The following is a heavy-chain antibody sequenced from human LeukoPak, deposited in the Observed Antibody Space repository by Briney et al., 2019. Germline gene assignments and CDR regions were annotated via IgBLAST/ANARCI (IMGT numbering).Heavy chain of an antibody. D-gene: IGHD2-2*01. V-gene: IGHV3-7*01. CDR3: ARRGVIVAAATNWFDP. J-gene: IGHJ5*02. CDR1: GFTFSSYW. Sequence: GGSLRLSCAASGFTFSSYWMSWVRQAPGKGLEWLANVKQDGFEKYYVDSVKGRFTISRDNAQNSLYLQMNSLRAEDTAVYYCARRGVIVAAATNWFDPRGQGTLVTVSS. CDR2: VKQDGFEK.